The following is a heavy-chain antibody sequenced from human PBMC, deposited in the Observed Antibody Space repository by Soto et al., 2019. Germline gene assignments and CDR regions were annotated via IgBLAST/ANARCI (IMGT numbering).Heavy chain of an antibody. CDR3: ARGRFNRCSGGSCYPSNFDY. J-gene: IGHJ4*02. Sequence: QVQLVQSGAEVKKPGASVKVSCKASGYTFTSYYMHWVRQAPGQGLEWMGIINPSGGSTSYAQKFLGRVTMTRDTSTSTVYMELSSLRSEDTAVYYCARGRFNRCSGGSCYPSNFDYWGQGTLVTVSS. V-gene: IGHV1-46*03. CDR2: INPSGGST. D-gene: IGHD2-15*01. CDR1: GYTFTSYY.